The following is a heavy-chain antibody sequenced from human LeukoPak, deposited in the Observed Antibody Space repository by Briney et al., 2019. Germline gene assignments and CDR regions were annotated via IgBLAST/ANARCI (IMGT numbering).Heavy chain of an antibody. Sequence: SETLSLTCTVSGYSISSGYYWGWIRQPPGKGLEWIGSIYHSGSTYYNPSLKSRVTISVDTSKNQFSLKLSSVTAADTAVYYCARVLNVVVPAAAGSLNWYFDLWGRGTLVTVSS. J-gene: IGHJ2*01. CDR1: GYSISSGYY. V-gene: IGHV4-38-2*02. CDR3: ARVLNVVVPAAAGSLNWYFDL. D-gene: IGHD2-2*01. CDR2: IYHSGST.